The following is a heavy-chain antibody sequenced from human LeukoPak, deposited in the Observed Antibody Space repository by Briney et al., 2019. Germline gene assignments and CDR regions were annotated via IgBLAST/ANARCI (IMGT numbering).Heavy chain of an antibody. D-gene: IGHD3-16*01. J-gene: IGHJ5*02. CDR2: IYTGGNT. CDR3: ARDYYCYGWFDP. V-gene: IGHV4-4*07. CDR1: GGSINSYS. Sequence: SETLSLTCTVSGGSINSYSWSWIRQPAGKGLEWIGRIYTGGNTNYNASLKSRVTMSVDTSKNQFSLKLTAVTAADTAVYYCARDYYCYGWFDPWGQGTLVTVSS.